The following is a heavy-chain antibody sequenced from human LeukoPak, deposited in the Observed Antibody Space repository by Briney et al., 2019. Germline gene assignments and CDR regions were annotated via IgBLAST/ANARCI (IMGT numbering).Heavy chain of an antibody. J-gene: IGHJ4*02. CDR1: GGYISSSGYY. D-gene: IGHD4-17*01. V-gene: IGHV4-31*03. Sequence: SETLSLTCTVSGGYISSSGYYWNWIRQRPGKGLEWIGYIYYIGTTYYNPSLKSRVAMSVDTLKNEFSLKLTSVTAADTAVYYRARVGSRGYGDYDYWGQGTLVTVSS. CDR3: ARVGSRGYGDYDY. CDR2: IYYIGTT.